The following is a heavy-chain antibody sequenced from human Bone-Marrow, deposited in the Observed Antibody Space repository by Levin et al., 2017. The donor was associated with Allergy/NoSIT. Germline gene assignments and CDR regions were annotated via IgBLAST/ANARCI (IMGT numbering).Heavy chain of an antibody. V-gene: IGHV4-34*01. D-gene: IGHD1-26*01. CDR1: GGSFSGYY. CDR3: SRGRSSYYPNDAFDI. Sequence: GSLRLSCTVYGGSFSGYYLNWIRQPPGKGLEWIGEINHSGITNYNPSLSTRVTISQDTPNKQISLRLTSVTAADTAVYYCSRGRSSYYPNDAFDIWGRGTLVTVSS. J-gene: IGHJ3*02. CDR2: INHSGIT.